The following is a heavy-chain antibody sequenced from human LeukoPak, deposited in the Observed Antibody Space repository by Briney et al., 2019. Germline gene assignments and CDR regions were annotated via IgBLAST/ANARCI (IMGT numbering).Heavy chain of an antibody. CDR2: IYYSGST. CDR3: ARSPQGTATTANWLDP. CDR1: GGSISSSRDY. V-gene: IGHV4-39*07. D-gene: IGHD4-17*01. Sequence: SETLSLTCIVSGGSISSSRDYWAWIRQPPGKGLEWIANIYYSGSTYYSPSLKSRVTISVDTSKNQFSLNLISVTAADTAVYYCARSPQGTATTANWLDPWGQGTLVTVSS. J-gene: IGHJ5*02.